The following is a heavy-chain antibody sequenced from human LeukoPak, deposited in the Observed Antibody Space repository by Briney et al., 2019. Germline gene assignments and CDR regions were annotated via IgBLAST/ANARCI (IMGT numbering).Heavy chain of an antibody. CDR3: VRGDSRDY. CDR1: GFTFSTYT. CDR2: IDNSGRTM. V-gene: IGHV3-21*01. D-gene: IGHD3-22*01. J-gene: IGHJ4*02. Sequence: GGSSSLSCAASGFTFSTYTMNWVRQAPRKGLEWVSSIDNSGRTMYYADSVKGRFTISRDNAKNSLYLQMNSLRAEDTAVYYCVRGDSRDYWGQGTLVTVSS.